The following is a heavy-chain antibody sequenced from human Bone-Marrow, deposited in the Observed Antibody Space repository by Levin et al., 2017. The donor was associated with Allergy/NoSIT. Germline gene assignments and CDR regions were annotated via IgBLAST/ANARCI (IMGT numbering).Heavy chain of an antibody. CDR2: ISGSGGST. V-gene: IGHV3-23*01. CDR3: AKDWYSSSNRWGAFDI. Sequence: GGSLRLSCAASGLTFSSYAMSWVRQAPGKGLEWVSGISGSGGSTYYADSVKGRFTISRDNSKNTLYLQMNSLRAEDTAVYYWAKDWYSSSNRWGAFDIWGQGTMVTVSS. D-gene: IGHD6-6*01. CDR1: GLTFSSYA. J-gene: IGHJ3*02.